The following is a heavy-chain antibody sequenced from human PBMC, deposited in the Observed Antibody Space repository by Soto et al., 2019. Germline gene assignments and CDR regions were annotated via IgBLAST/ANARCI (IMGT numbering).Heavy chain of an antibody. Sequence: SETLSLTCTISGGSISSSSYYWGWIRQPPGKGLEWIGSIYYSGSTYYNPSLKSRVTISVDTSKNQFSLKLSSVTAADTAVYYCARDYDSSGYAFLDWGQGTLVTV. D-gene: IGHD3-22*01. CDR1: GGSISSSSYY. CDR3: ARDYDSSGYAFLD. V-gene: IGHV4-39*02. CDR2: IYYSGST. J-gene: IGHJ4*02.